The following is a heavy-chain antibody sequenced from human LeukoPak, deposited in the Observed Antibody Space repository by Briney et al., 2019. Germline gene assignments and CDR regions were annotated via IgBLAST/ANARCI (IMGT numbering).Heavy chain of an antibody. V-gene: IGHV4-39*07. Sequence: SETLSLTCTVSGGSISSSSYYWGWIRQPPGKGLEWIGSIYYSGSTYYNPSLKSRVTISVDTSKNQFSLKLSSVTAAATAVYYCARGHSQRFGYPFVQRDAFDIWGQGTMVTVSS. CDR1: GGSISSSSYY. J-gene: IGHJ3*02. D-gene: IGHD5-12*01. CDR3: ARGHSQRFGYPFVQRDAFDI. CDR2: IYYSGST.